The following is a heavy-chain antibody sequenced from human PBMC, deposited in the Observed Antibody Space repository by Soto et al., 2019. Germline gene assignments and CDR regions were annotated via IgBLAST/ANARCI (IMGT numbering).Heavy chain of an antibody. CDR2: ISWNSGSI. V-gene: IGHV3-9*01. CDR3: AKDTGRWVFLECLPNTNYFDY. J-gene: IGHJ4*02. CDR1: GFTFDDYA. Sequence: GGSLRLSCAASGFTFDDYAMHWVRQAPGKGLEWVSGISWNSGSIGYADSVKGRFTISRDNAKNSLYQQMNSLRAEDTALYYCAKDTGRWVFLECLPNTNYFDYWGQGTLVTVSS. D-gene: IGHD3-3*01.